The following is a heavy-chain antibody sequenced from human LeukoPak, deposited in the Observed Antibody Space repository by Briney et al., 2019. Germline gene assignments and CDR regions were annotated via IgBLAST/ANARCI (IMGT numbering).Heavy chain of an antibody. J-gene: IGHJ4*02. CDR2: INGGGGNT. CDR3: AKGGKWDVTPFDY. CDR1: GFMFNSYV. V-gene: IGHV3-23*01. D-gene: IGHD1-26*01. Sequence: GGSLRLSCAASGFMFNSYVMSWVRQAPGKGLEWVSAINGGGGNTYYADSVKGRFTISRDNSKNMVYLQMNSLRADDTAVYYCAKGGKWDVTPFDYWGQGTLVTVSS.